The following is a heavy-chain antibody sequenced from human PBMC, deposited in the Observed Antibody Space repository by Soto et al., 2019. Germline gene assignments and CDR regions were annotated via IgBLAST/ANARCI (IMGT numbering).Heavy chain of an antibody. CDR3: ARILRYFDWLPSPTPGMDV. CDR2: ISAYNGNT. Sequence: ASVKVSCKASGYTFTSYGISWVRQAPGQGLEWMGWISAYNGNTNYAQKLQGRVTMTTDTSTSTAYMELRSLRSDDTAVYYCARILRYFDWLPSPTPGMDVWGQGTTVTSP. V-gene: IGHV1-18*01. D-gene: IGHD3-9*01. CDR1: GYTFTSYG. J-gene: IGHJ6*02.